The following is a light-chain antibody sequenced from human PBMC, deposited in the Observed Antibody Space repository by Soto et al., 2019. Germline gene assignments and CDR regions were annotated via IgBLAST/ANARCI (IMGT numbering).Light chain of an antibody. CDR1: SSNIGAGYD. CDR3: QSYGGSRSGVV. Sequence: QSVLTQPPSVSGAPGQRVTISCTGSSSNIGAGYDVHWYQQLPGTAPKLLIYGNSNRPSGVSDRFSGSKSGTAASLASTGVQAVYEADCDGQSYGGSRSGVVVGGGSQLAVL. J-gene: IGLJ2*01. V-gene: IGLV1-40*01. CDR2: GNS.